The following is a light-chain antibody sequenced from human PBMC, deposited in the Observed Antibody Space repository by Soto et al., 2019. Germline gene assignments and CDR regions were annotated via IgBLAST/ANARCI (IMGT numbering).Light chain of an antibody. V-gene: IGKV3D-20*02. J-gene: IGKJ5*01. CDR1: QSVNNGY. Sequence: EIVLTQSPGTLSLSPGERATLSCRASQSVNNGYLAWYQQRPGQAPRLLIYGASIRATGIPDRFSGSGSGTDFTLIISSLEPEDAAVYYCQQRSNWPPITFGQGTRLEIK. CDR3: QQRSNWPPIT. CDR2: GAS.